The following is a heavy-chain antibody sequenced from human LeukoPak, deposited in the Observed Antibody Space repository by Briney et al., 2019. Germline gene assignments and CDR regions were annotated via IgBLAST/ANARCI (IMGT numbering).Heavy chain of an antibody. J-gene: IGHJ4*01. CDR3: ARGNYYDSSGYFDY. CDR1: GYSFTSYW. CDR2: IYPGDSDT. V-gene: IGHV5-51*01. Sequence: PGESLKISCKGSGYSFTSYWIGWVRPMPGKGLGWRGIIYPGDSDTRYSPSFQGQVTISADKSISTAYLQWSSLKASDTAMYYCARGNYYDSSGYFDYWGQGTLVTVSS. D-gene: IGHD3-22*01.